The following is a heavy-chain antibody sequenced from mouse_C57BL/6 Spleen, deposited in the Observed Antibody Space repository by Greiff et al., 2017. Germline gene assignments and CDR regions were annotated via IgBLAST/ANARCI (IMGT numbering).Heavy chain of an antibody. CDR1: GYSFTGYF. Sequence: VQLQQSGPELVKPGDSVTISCKASGYSFTGYFMNWVMQSHGKSLEWIGRINPYNGDTFYNQKFKGKATLTVDKSSSTAHMELRSLTSEDSAVYYCARVYGSSSYFDYWGQGTTLTVSS. V-gene: IGHV1-20*01. CDR2: INPYNGDT. J-gene: IGHJ2*01. D-gene: IGHD1-1*01. CDR3: ARVYGSSSYFDY.